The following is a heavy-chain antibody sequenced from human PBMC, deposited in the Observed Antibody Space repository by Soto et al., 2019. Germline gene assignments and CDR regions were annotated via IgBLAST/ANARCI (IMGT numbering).Heavy chain of an antibody. V-gene: IGHV1-69*13. D-gene: IGHD2-21*02. CDR3: ATSGECDGDCYVYGMAV. CDR2: IIPIFGTI. J-gene: IGHJ6*02. CDR1: GGTFSTYA. Sequence: SVKVSCKASGGTFSTYAISWVRQAPGQGLEWMGGIIPIFGTIEYAQKFQGRVTITADESTSTAYMELSSLRSEDTAVYFCATSGECDGDCYVYGMAVWGQGTTVTVSS.